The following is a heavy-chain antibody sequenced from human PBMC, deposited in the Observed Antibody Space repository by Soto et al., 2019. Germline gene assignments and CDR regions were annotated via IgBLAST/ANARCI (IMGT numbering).Heavy chain of an antibody. CDR2: IYYSGST. CDR3: ARGVADLTYYYDKRGFDAFDI. J-gene: IGHJ3*02. CDR1: GGSISSYY. Sequence: PSETLSLTCTVSGGSISSYYWSWIRQPPGKGQEWIGYIYYSGSTNYNPSLKSRVTISVDTSKNQFSLKLSSVTAADTAVYYCARGVADLTYYYDKRGFDAFDIWGQGTMVTVSS. V-gene: IGHV4-59*01. D-gene: IGHD3-22*01.